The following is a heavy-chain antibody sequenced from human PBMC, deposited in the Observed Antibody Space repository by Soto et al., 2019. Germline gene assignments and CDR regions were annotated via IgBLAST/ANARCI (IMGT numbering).Heavy chain of an antibody. Sequence: QVQLVQSGAEVKRPGSSVKVSCKASGDTFNFYSINWVRQAPGVGLEWVGRVNPILSMSNYAQRFQGRVTMTAYKSARTAYMELRSLRSEDTAIYYCASSYGSGARAFDYWGQGALVTVSS. D-gene: IGHD3-10*01. CDR3: ASSYGSGARAFDY. J-gene: IGHJ4*02. V-gene: IGHV1-69*02. CDR2: VNPILSMS. CDR1: GDTFNFYS.